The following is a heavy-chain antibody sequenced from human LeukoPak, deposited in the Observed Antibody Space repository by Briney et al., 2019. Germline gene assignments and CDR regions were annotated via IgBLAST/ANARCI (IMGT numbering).Heavy chain of an antibody. CDR3: AQASTGWYRYY. V-gene: IGHV3-23*01. Sequence: GGSLRLSCAASGFTFSSFAMTWVRQAPGKGLEWVSAIGASGGATYYADSVKGRFAISRDNSKSTLYLQMNSLRAEDTAVYYCAQASTGWYRYYWGQGTLVSVSS. D-gene: IGHD6-19*01. CDR2: IGASGGAT. CDR1: GFTFSSFA. J-gene: IGHJ4*02.